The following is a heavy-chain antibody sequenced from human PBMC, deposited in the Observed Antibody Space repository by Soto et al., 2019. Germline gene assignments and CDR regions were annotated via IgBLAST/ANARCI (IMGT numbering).Heavy chain of an antibody. D-gene: IGHD3-22*01. CDR3: AAAYYYDSSGYYPFNY. CDR1: GYTFTSYG. Sequence: ASVKVSCKASGYTFTSYGISWVRQAPGQGLEWMGWISAYNGNTNYAQKLQGRVTMTTDTSTSTAYMELRSLRSDDTAVYYCAAAYYYDSSGYYPFNYWGQGTLVTVYS. J-gene: IGHJ4*02. V-gene: IGHV1-18*04. CDR2: ISAYNGNT.